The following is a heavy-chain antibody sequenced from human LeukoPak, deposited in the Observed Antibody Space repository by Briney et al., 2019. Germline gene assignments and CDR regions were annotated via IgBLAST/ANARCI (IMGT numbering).Heavy chain of an antibody. D-gene: IGHD1-26*01. V-gene: IGHV4-34*01. J-gene: IGHJ6*03. CDR2: INHSGST. Sequence: SETLSLTCAVYGGSFSGYYWSWIRQPPGKGLEWIGEINHSGSTNYNPSLKSRVTIPVDTSKNQFSLKLSSVTAVDTAVYYCARLKRPNRGSYIYYYYMDVWGKGTTVTVSS. CDR3: ARLKRPNRGSYIYYYYMDV. CDR1: GGSFSGYY.